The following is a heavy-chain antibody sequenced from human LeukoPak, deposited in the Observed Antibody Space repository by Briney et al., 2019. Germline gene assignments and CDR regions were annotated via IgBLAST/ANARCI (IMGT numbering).Heavy chain of an antibody. CDR3: ARQSEGFDS. Sequence: PSETLSLTCTVSGNSIRSYYWNWIRQPPGKGLEWIGYIYYSGTTSCNPSLRSRVTISVDMSKNQFSLRLTSVTAADTAVYYCARQSEGFDSWGQGTLVTVSS. V-gene: IGHV4-59*08. CDR2: IYYSGTT. CDR1: GNSIRSYY. J-gene: IGHJ4*02.